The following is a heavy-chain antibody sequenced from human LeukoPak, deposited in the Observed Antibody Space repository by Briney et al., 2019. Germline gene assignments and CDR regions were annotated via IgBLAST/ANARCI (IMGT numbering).Heavy chain of an antibody. CDR3: ASHDSRGAPFDY. D-gene: IGHD3-3*01. V-gene: IGHV4-4*07. Sequence: SETLSLTCTVSGASISSYYWSWIRQPAGKGLEWIGRIHTSGSTNYNPSLKSRVTISVDTSKNQFSLKLSSVTAADTAVYYCASHDSRGAPFDYWGQGTLVTVSS. J-gene: IGHJ4*02. CDR1: GASISSYY. CDR2: IHTSGST.